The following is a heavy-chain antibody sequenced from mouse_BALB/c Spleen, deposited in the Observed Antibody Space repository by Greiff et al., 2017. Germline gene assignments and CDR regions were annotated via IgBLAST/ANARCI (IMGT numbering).Heavy chain of an antibody. CDR3: VRELDYYAMDY. V-gene: IGHV2-9-2*01. D-gene: IGHD4-1*01. CDR2: IWTGGGT. CDR1: GFSLTSYD. J-gene: IGHJ4*01. Sequence: VKLVESGPGLVAPSQSLSITCTVSGFSLTSYDISWIRQPPGKGLEWLGVIWTGGGTNYNSAFMSRLSISKDNSKSQVFLKMNSLQTDDTAIYYCVRELDYYAMDYWGQGTSVTVSS.